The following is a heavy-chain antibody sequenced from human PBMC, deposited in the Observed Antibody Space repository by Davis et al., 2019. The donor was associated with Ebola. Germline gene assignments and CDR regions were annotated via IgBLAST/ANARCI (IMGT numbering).Heavy chain of an antibody. CDR3: ARGALGVTTRHFDY. CDR2: ISGSGKRI. D-gene: IGHD4-17*01. V-gene: IGHV3-11*04. Sequence: GESLKISCTASEFSITDDFMSWIRQSPGKGLEWISYISGSGKRISYADSVKGRFTISRDNSNNTLYLQMSSLRVEDTAVYYCARGALGVTTRHFDYWGQGTLVTVSS. J-gene: IGHJ4*02. CDR1: EFSITDDF.